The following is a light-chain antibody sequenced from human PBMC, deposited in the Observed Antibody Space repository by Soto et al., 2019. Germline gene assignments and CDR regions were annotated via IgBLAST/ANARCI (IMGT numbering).Light chain of an antibody. Sequence: IVMPQSPATLSVSPGERVTLSCRASQNIYSNIAWYQQRPGQAPRLLIYRASTRATGVPARFSGSGSGTDFTLTISSLQSEDFTVYSCLQYHNLWAFGQGTKVDIK. J-gene: IGKJ1*01. V-gene: IGKV3-15*01. CDR3: LQYHNLWA. CDR2: RAS. CDR1: QNIYSN.